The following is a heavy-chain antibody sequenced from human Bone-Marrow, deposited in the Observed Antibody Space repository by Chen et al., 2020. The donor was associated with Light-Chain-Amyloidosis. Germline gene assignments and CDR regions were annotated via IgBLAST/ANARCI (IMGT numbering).Heavy chain of an antibody. CDR1: GDSFSSYS. CDR3: ARGAGNYDPREEYFEQ. CDR2: IIPSFGVP. Sequence: QVQLVQSGAEVKKPGSSVKVSCKPSGDSFSSYSIAWLRQAPGQGLEWMGDIIPSFGVPDFAQKFEGRLTITADLSTNIVYMDVSILRSEDAASYYWARGAGNYDPREEYFEQWCQGTLVTV. J-gene: IGHJ1*01. V-gene: IGHV1-69*17. D-gene: IGHD4-4*01.